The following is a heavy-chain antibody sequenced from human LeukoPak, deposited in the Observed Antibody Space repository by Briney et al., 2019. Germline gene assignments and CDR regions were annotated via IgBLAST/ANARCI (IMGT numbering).Heavy chain of an antibody. J-gene: IGHJ6*02. CDR1: GFTVSSSY. CDR3: ARDQVVVTALAYYYYGMDV. D-gene: IGHD2-21*02. V-gene: IGHV3-53*04. Sequence: GGSLRLSCAASGFTVSSSYMSWVRQAPGKGLEWVSVIYSGGSTYYADSVKGRFTISRHNSKNTLYLQMNSLRAEDTAVYYCARDQVVVTALAYYYYGMDVWGQGTTVTVSS. CDR2: IYSGGST.